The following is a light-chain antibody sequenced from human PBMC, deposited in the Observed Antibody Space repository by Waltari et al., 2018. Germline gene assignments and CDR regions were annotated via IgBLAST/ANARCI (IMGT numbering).Light chain of an antibody. CDR3: QQYASSVLYT. Sequence: IVLTQSPGTLSLSPCDRASLSCKASQSLGKNYLAWYQHKPGQAPRLLIYGASSRAAGIPDRFSGSGSGTDFTLTISRLEPEDFAVYYCQQYASSVLYTFGQGTKLEIK. J-gene: IGKJ2*01. CDR1: QSLGKNY. CDR2: GAS. V-gene: IGKV3-20*01.